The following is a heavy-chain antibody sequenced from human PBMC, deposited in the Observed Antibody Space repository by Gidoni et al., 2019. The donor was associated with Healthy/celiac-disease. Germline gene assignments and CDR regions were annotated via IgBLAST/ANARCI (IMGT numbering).Heavy chain of an antibody. V-gene: IGHV3-15*01. CDR3: TTDPTCSGGSCYFGWYYYGMDV. D-gene: IGHD2-15*01. Sequence: EVQLVESGGGLVKPGGSLRLSCAASGFTFSNAWMSWVRQAPGKGLEWVGRIKSKTDGGTTDYAAPVKGRFTISRDDSKNTLYLQMNSLKTEDTAVYYCTTDPTCSGGSCYFGWYYYGMDVWGQGTMVTVSS. CDR2: IKSKTDGGTT. J-gene: IGHJ6*02. CDR1: GFTFSNAW.